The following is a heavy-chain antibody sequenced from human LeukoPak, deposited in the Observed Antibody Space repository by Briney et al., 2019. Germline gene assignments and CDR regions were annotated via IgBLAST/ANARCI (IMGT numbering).Heavy chain of an antibody. D-gene: IGHD3-3*01. CDR1: AYTFTSYG. CDR3: ARVYYDFWTGYGYDAFNI. Sequence: ASVKVSCKASAYTFTSYGISWVRQAPGQGLEWMGWISAYNGNTNYAQKLQGRVTMTTDTSTSTAYMELRSLRSDDTAVYYCARVYYDFWTGYGYDAFNIWVQGTMVTVSS. J-gene: IGHJ3*02. CDR2: ISAYNGNT. V-gene: IGHV1-18*01.